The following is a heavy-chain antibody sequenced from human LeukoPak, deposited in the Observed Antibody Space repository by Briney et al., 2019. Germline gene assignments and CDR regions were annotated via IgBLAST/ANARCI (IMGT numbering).Heavy chain of an antibody. D-gene: IGHD6-13*01. Sequence: GGSLRLSCAASGFTFRSYNMNWVRQAPGKGLEGVSSISSSSSFIYYADSGKGRFTISRDNAKKSLYLQMKSLRAEDTAVYFCARKAAAGRLYYYGMDVWGQGTTVIVSS. CDR3: ARKAAAGRLYYYGMDV. CDR1: GFTFRSYN. CDR2: ISSSSSFI. V-gene: IGHV3-21*01. J-gene: IGHJ6*02.